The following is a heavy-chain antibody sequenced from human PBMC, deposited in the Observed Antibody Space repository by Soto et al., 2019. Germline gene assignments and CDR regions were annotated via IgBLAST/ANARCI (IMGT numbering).Heavy chain of an antibody. CDR1: GDSISSTRYY. D-gene: IGHD2-15*01. CDR3: ARHLTYCSAGSCYSDFPYYGMDV. CDR2: IYYAGNT. J-gene: IGHJ6*02. Sequence: SETLSLTCTVSGDSISSTRYYWGWIRQPPGKGLEWIGNIYYAGNTFDNPSLKSRVTMSVDTSTNRFSLKLRSVTAADTAVYYCARHLTYCSAGSCYSDFPYYGMDVWGQGTTVTVSS. V-gene: IGHV4-39*01.